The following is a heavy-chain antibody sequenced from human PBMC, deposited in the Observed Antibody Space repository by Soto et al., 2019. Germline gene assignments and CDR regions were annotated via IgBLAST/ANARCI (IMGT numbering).Heavy chain of an antibody. Sequence: GESLKISCKGSGYSFTSYWIGWVRQMPGKGLEWMGIIYPGDSDTRYSPSFQGQVTISADKSISTAYLQWSSLKASDTAMYYCAGHFQPGIAAAGQRAFDIWGQGTMVTVSS. CDR2: IYPGDSDT. D-gene: IGHD6-13*01. CDR1: GYSFTSYW. CDR3: AGHFQPGIAAAGQRAFDI. V-gene: IGHV5-51*01. J-gene: IGHJ3*02.